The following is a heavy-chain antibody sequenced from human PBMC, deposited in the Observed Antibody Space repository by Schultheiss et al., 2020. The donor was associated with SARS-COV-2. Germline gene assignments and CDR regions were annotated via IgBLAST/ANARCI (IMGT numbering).Heavy chain of an antibody. D-gene: IGHD3-9*01. CDR3: ARVGEHYDILTGYYMDWFDP. J-gene: IGHJ5*02. CDR2: IYYSGST. CDR1: GGSISSGDYY. V-gene: IGHV4-30-4*01. Sequence: SQTLSLTCTVPGGSISSGDYYWSWIRQPPGKGMEWIGYIYYSGSTYYNPSLKSRVTISVDTSKNQFSLKLSSVTAADTAVYYCARVGEHYDILTGYYMDWFDPWGQGTLVTVSS.